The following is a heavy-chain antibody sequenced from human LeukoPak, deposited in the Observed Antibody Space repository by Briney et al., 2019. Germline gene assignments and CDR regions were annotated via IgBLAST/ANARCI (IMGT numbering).Heavy chain of an antibody. D-gene: IGHD6-13*01. CDR3: ARGSSSWSIYYHYYMDV. J-gene: IGHJ6*03. CDR1: GYTFTSYD. CDR2: MNPNSGNT. Sequence: GASVKVSCKASGYTFTSYDINWVRQATGQGLEWMGWMNPNSGNTGYAQKFQGRVTMTRKTSISTAYMELSSLRSEDTAVYYCARGSSSWSIYYHYYMDVWGKGTTVTISS. V-gene: IGHV1-8*01.